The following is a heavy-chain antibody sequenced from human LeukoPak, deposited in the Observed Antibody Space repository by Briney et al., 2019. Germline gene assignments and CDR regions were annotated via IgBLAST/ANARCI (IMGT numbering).Heavy chain of an antibody. CDR1: GGSISRSSYY. Sequence: PSETLSLTCTVSGGSISRSSYYWGWIRQPPGKGLEGIGSISYSGSTYYTPSLKSRVTISVDTSKNQFSLKLSSVTASDTAVYYCARHLGYCSSSSCYFDYWGQGALVTVSS. D-gene: IGHD2-2*01. CDR2: ISYSGST. CDR3: ARHLGYCSSSSCYFDY. V-gene: IGHV4-39*01. J-gene: IGHJ4*02.